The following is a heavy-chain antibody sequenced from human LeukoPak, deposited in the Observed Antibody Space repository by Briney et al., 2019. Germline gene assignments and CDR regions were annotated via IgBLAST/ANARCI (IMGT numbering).Heavy chain of an antibody. CDR1: GGSFSGDY. J-gene: IGHJ4*02. CDR2: INHSGRT. Sequence: SETLSLTCVVYGGSFSGDYWSWIRQPPGRGLEWIGEINHSGRTSYNPPLKSRVTISVDTSKSQFSLKLSSVTAADTAVYYCAREGFGELSHFDYWGQGTLVTVSS. D-gene: IGHD3-10*01. V-gene: IGHV4-34*01. CDR3: AREGFGELSHFDY.